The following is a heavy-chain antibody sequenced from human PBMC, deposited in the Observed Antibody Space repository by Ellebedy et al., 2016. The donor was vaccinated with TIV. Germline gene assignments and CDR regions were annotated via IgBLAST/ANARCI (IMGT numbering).Heavy chain of an antibody. CDR1: GFTFSSYA. Sequence: GGSLRLSCAASGFTFSSYAMSWVRQAPGKGLEWVSAISGSGGSTYYADSVKGRFTISRDNSKNTLYLQMNSLRAEDTAVYYCAKDFGTPSGYYYYYGMDVWGQGTTVTVSS. CDR3: AKDFGTPSGYYYYYGMDV. D-gene: IGHD3-16*01. CDR2: ISGSGGST. J-gene: IGHJ6*02. V-gene: IGHV3-23*01.